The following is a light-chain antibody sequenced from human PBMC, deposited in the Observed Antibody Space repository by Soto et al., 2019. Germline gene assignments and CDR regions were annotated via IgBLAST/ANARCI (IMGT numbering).Light chain of an antibody. CDR2: RNN. V-gene: IGLV1-47*01. CDR1: SSNIGSNY. Sequence: QSVLTQPPSASGTPGQRVTISCSGSSSNIGSNYVYWYQQLPGTAPKLLIYRNNQRPSGVPDRFSGSKSGTSASLAIGGLRSEDEAEYYCAAWDDSLSGPLFGGGTKVTVL. CDR3: AAWDDSLSGPL. J-gene: IGLJ2*01.